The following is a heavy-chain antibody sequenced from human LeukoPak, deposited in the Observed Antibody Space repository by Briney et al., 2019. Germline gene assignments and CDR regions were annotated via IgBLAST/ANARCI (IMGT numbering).Heavy chain of an antibody. J-gene: IGHJ4*02. CDR3: ARDVVGSLDY. CDR1: GFSFSNYW. D-gene: IGHD2-15*01. Sequence: PGGSLRLSCAGSGFSFSNYWMAWVRQAPGKGPEWVANMKQDGSARHYADSVKGRFTISRDNAQNSVYLQMNSLRAEDTAVYHCARDVVGSLDYWGLGTLVTVSS. V-gene: IGHV3-7*01. CDR2: MKQDGSAR.